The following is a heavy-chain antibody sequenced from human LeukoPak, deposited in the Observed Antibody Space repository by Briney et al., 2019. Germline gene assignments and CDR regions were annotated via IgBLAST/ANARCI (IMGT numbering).Heavy chain of an antibody. CDR1: GFTFSSYA. J-gene: IGHJ3*02. D-gene: IGHD3-9*01. V-gene: IGHV3-30*04. CDR3: ARGLVLRYFDWLLLDPNDAFDI. CDR2: ISYDGSNK. Sequence: GGSLRLSCAASGFTFSSYAMHWVRQAPGKGLEWVAVISYDGSNKYYADSVKGRFTISRDNSKNTLYLQMNSLRAEDTAVYYCARGLVLRYFDWLLLDPNDAFDIWGQGTMVTVFS.